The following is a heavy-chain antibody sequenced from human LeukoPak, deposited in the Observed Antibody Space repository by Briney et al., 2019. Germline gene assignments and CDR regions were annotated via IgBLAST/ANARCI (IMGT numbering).Heavy chain of an antibody. CDR2: IIPIFGTA. J-gene: IGHJ4*02. CDR3: ARDPLRYDYGDY. Sequence: GASVKVSCKASGCTFSSYAISWVRQAPGQGLECMGGIIPIFGTANYAQKFQGRVTITADESTSTAYMELSSLRSEDTAVYYCARDPLRYDYGDYWGQGTLVTVSS. CDR1: GCTFSSYA. D-gene: IGHD1-14*01. V-gene: IGHV1-69*13.